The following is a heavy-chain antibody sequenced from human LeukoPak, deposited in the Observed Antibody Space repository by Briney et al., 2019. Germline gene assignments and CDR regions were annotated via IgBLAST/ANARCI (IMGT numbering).Heavy chain of an antibody. J-gene: IGHJ4*02. CDR3: ARVAPSYYDSSGYYFLDY. Sequence: SQTLSLTCAVSGGSISSGGYSWSWIRQPPGKGLEWIGYIYYSGSTNYNPSLKSRVTISVDTSKNQFSLKLSSVTAADTAVYYCARVAPSYYDSSGYYFLDYWGQGTLVTVSS. CDR2: IYYSGST. D-gene: IGHD3-22*01. CDR1: GGSISSGGYS. V-gene: IGHV4-61*08.